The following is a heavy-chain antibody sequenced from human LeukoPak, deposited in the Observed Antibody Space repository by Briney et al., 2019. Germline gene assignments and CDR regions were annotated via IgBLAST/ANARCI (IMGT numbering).Heavy chain of an antibody. Sequence: GRSLRLSCAASGFTFSSYAMHWVRQAPGKGLEWVAVISYDGSNKYYADSVKGRFTISRDNSKNTLYLQMNSLRAEDTAVYYCAKIWAWELLFFDYWGQGTLVTVSS. V-gene: IGHV3-30-3*02. CDR2: ISYDGSNK. CDR3: AKIWAWELLFFDY. CDR1: GFTFSSYA. J-gene: IGHJ4*02. D-gene: IGHD1-26*01.